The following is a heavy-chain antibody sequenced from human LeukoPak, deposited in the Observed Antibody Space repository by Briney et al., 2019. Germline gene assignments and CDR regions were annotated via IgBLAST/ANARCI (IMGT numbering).Heavy chain of an antibody. J-gene: IGHJ4*02. CDR2: ISSSGGST. D-gene: IGHD5-12*01. Sequence: GGSPRLSCAASGFTFSNYAMSWVRQAPGKGLEWVSGISSSGGSTYSAGSVKGRFTISRDNSKNTLYLQMNSLRAEDTAVYYCAKVGGYDWKYGDYAYYFDYWGQGTLVTVSS. CDR1: GFTFSNYA. V-gene: IGHV3-23*01. CDR3: AKVGGYDWKYGDYAYYFDY.